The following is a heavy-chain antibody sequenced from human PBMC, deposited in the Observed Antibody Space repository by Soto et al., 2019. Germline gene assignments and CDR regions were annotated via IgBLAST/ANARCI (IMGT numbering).Heavy chain of an antibody. D-gene: IGHD5-12*01. CDR3: ARTKDIVADYYYYYGMDV. Sequence: SETLSLTCTVSGGSISSGDYYWSWIRQPPGKGLEWIGYIYYSGSTYYNPSLKSRVTISVDTSKNQFSLKLSSVTAADTAVYYCARTKDIVADYYYYYGMDVWGQGTTVTVSS. J-gene: IGHJ6*02. CDR1: GGSISSGDYY. V-gene: IGHV4-30-4*01. CDR2: IYYSGST.